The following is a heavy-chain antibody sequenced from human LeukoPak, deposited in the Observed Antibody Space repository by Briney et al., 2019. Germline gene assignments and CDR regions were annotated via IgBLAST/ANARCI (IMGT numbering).Heavy chain of an antibody. CDR1: GFTFSSYW. V-gene: IGHV3-74*01. Sequence: TGGSLRLSCAASGFTFSSYWMHWVRQAPGKGLVWVSRINTDGSSTSYADSVKGRFTISRDNAKNTLYLQMNSLRAEDTAVYYCARGAYYDFWSGQWSWGQGTLVTVSS. CDR3: ARGAYYDFWSGQWS. J-gene: IGHJ5*02. D-gene: IGHD3-3*01. CDR2: INTDGSST.